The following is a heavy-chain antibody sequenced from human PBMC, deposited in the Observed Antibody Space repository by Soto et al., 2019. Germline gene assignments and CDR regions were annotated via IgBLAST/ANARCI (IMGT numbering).Heavy chain of an antibody. CDR2: INQDGSGK. J-gene: IGHJ4*02. CDR3: ARGGGYSNFFDY. Sequence: PGGSLRLSCAGSKFIFSNYWMNWVRQAPGKGLEWVANINQDGSGKFYVDSVKGRFTISRDSAKSSLYLQMNSLRAEDTAVYYCARGGGYSNFFDYWGQGTLVTVSS. V-gene: IGHV3-7*04. CDR1: KFIFSNYW. D-gene: IGHD5-12*01.